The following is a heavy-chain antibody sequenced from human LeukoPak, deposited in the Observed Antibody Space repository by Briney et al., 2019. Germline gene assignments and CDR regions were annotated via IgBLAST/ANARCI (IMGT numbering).Heavy chain of an antibody. V-gene: IGHV1-69*06. CDR3: ARGRYAPNYYYYYYMDV. CDR1: GYTFTTYD. CDR2: IIPIFGTA. Sequence: ASVKVSCKASGYTFTTYDNNWVRQAPGQGLEWMGGIIPIFGTANYAQKFQGRVTITADKSTSTAYMELSSLRSEDTAVYYCARGRYAPNYYYYYYMDVWGKGTTVTVSS. J-gene: IGHJ6*03. D-gene: IGHD1-1*01.